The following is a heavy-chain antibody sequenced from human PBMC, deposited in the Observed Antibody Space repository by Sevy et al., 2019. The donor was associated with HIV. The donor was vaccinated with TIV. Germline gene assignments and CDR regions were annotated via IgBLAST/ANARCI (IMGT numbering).Heavy chain of an antibody. CDR2: IKSKTDGGTT. D-gene: IGHD2-15*01. Sequence: GGSLRLSCAASGFTFSNAWMSWVRQAPGKGLEWVGRIKSKTDGGTTDYAAPVKGRFTISIDDSKNTLYQQMNSLKTEVTAVYYCTTDFSACSGGSCYPNWFDPWGQGTLVTVSS. V-gene: IGHV3-15*01. CDR1: GFTFSNAW. CDR3: TTDFSACSGGSCYPNWFDP. J-gene: IGHJ5*02.